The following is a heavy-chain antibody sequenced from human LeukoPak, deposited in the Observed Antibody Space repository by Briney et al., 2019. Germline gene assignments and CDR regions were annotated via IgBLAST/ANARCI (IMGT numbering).Heavy chain of an antibody. CDR1: GGSISSYY. CDR3: ARTTEGYAGGPGYSYYYYMDV. V-gene: IGHV4-59*01. CDR2: IYYSGST. D-gene: IGHD5-12*01. J-gene: IGHJ6*03. Sequence: PSETLSLTCTVSGGSISSYYWSWIRQPPGKGLEWIGYIYYSGSTNCNPSLKSRVTISVDTSKNQVSLKLRSVTAADTAVYYCARTTEGYAGGPGYSYYYYMDVWGKGTTVTISS.